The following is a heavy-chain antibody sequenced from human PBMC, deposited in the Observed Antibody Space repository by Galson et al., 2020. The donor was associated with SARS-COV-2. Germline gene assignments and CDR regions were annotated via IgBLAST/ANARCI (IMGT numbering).Heavy chain of an antibody. CDR1: GFTVSSNY. Sequence: GGSLRLSCAASGFTVSSNYMSWVRQAPGKGLEWVSVIYSGGSTYYADSVKGRFTISRDNSKNTLYLQMNSLRAEDTAVYYCARSKYYYGSEPRGMDVWGQGTTVTVSS. CDR2: IYSGGST. CDR3: ARSKYYYGSEPRGMDV. V-gene: IGHV3-53*01. J-gene: IGHJ6*02. D-gene: IGHD3-10*01.